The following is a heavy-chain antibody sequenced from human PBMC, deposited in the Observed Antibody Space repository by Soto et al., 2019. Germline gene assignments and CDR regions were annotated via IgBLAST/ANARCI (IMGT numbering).Heavy chain of an antibody. CDR2: ISPYDDKT. CDR3: TRLSTNAPYDACDI. Sequence: ASVKVSCKASGYTFIKYGIALVRQAPGQGLEWMGWISPYDDKTIYAQTFQGRVTLTADRSTRTVYLDLRSLKSNDTAVYYCTRLSTNAPYDACDIWGQGTMVTVSS. V-gene: IGHV1-18*01. CDR1: GYTFIKYG. J-gene: IGHJ3*02. D-gene: IGHD2-8*01.